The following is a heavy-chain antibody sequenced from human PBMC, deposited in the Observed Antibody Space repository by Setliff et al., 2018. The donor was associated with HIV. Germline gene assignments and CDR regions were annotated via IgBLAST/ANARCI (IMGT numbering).Heavy chain of an antibody. CDR2: ISPNSGGT. CDR1: GYTFTGCY. V-gene: IGHV1-2*02. CDR3: ARGQTTNNIKAEAFDI. Sequence: ASVKVSCKTSGYTFTGCYVHWVRQAPGQGLEWMRWISPNSGGTNSAQKFQGRVTMTRDTSISTAYMELSSLGSEDTAVYYCARGQTTNNIKAEAFDIWGQGTLVTVSS. D-gene: IGHD1-20*01. J-gene: IGHJ3*02.